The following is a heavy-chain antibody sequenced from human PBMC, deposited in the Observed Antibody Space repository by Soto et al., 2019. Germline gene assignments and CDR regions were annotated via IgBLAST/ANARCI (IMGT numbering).Heavy chain of an antibody. CDR3: ARGGSPGVAAAGIWYYFDY. Sequence: PPQTLSLTCAISGDSVSSHSAAWNWIRQSPSRGLEWLGRTYYKSKWYNDYAVSVKSRITINPDTSKNQFSLQLNSVTPEDTAVYYCARGGSPGVAAAGIWYYFDYWGQGTLVTVSS. D-gene: IGHD6-13*01. J-gene: IGHJ4*02. CDR2: TYYKSKWYN. V-gene: IGHV6-1*01. CDR1: GDSVSSHSAA.